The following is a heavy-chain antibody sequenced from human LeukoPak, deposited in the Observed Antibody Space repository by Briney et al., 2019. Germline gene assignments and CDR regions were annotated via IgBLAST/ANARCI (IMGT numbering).Heavy chain of an antibody. CDR1: GGSISSYY. D-gene: IGHD3-10*01. CDR3: ARGLGYYGSGSYL. Sequence: SETLSLTCTVSGGSISSYYWSWIRQPPGKGLEWIGYIYYSGSTNYNPSLKSRVTISVDTSKNQFSLKLSSVTAADTAVYYCARGLGYYGSGSYLWGQGTLVTVSS. V-gene: IGHV4-59*01. CDR2: IYYSGST. J-gene: IGHJ4*02.